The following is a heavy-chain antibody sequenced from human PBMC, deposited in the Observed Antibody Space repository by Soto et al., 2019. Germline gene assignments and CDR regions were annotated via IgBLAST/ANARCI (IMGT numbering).Heavy chain of an antibody. CDR3: ARVIYGSGDNWFDP. CDR2: ISAYNGNT. V-gene: IGHV1-18*04. J-gene: IGHJ5*02. D-gene: IGHD3-10*01. CDR1: GGTFTSYG. Sequence: EASVKVSCKASGGTFTSYGISWVRQAPGQGLEWMGWISAYNGNTNHAQKLQGRVTMTTDTSTSTAYMELRSLRSDDTAVYYCARVIYGSGDNWFDPWGQGTLVTVSS.